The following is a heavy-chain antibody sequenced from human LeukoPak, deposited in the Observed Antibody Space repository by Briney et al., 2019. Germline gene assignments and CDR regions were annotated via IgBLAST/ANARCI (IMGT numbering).Heavy chain of an antibody. CDR3: ARHFNGYSNGPIDY. Sequence: SETLSLTCTVSGVSISSSSYYWGWIRQPPGKGLEWIGSIHYSGSTNYNPSLKSRVTVSVDTPKNQFSLKLSSVTAADTAVYYCARHFNGYSNGPIDYWGQGTLVTVSS. D-gene: IGHD5-18*01. CDR2: IHYSGST. J-gene: IGHJ4*02. V-gene: IGHV4-39*01. CDR1: GVSISSSSYY.